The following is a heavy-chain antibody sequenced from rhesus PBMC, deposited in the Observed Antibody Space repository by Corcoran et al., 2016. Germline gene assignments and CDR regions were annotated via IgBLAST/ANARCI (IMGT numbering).Heavy chain of an antibody. J-gene: IGHJ1*01. Sequence: QVQLQESGPGLVKPSETLSLTCAVSGGSISGYYWNWNRQTPGKGLEWIGSINGVSRKTAYNPSLKSRVTMSRDTSQYRFSQNLNSVTAADTAVYYCARWSGHFGFWGQGALVTVSS. V-gene: IGHV4-165*02. CDR3: ARWSGHFGF. D-gene: IGHD3-22*01. CDR1: GGSISGYY. CDR2: INGVSRKT.